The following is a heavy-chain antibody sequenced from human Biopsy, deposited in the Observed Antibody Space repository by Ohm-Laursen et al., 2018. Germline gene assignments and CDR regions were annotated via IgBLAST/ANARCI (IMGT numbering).Heavy chain of an antibody. D-gene: IGHD4-17*01. CDR3: ATLTEDYGASPDS. CDR1: GGSFSDYG. V-gene: IGHV1-69*06. Sequence: SVKASCKVSGGSFSDYGLSWVRQAPGRGLEWMGRVIPISNTANYAQNFQDRLTITADRSTNTAYMELNSLRSEDTAVYFCATLTEDYGASPDSWGQGTLVVVSS. CDR2: VIPISNTA. J-gene: IGHJ4*02.